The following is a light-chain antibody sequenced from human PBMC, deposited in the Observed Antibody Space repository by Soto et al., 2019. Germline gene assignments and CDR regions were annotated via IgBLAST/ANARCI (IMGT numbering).Light chain of an antibody. CDR3: QQRNIWPPVT. CDR2: DAS. Sequence: EIVLTQSPGTLSLFPGERATVSCTASQILNFNFLAWYQQKPGQAPRLLIYDASNRATGIPARFSGSGSGTDFTLTISSLEPEDSAIYYCQQRNIWPPVTFGQGTRLEIK. V-gene: IGKV3-11*01. J-gene: IGKJ5*01. CDR1: QILNFNF.